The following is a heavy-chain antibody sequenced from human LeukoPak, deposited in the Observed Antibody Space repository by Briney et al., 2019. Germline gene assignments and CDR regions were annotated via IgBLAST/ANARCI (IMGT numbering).Heavy chain of an antibody. V-gene: IGHV1-69*01. CDR1: GTTFGRSA. J-gene: IGHJ4*02. Sequence: GSSVKVSCKSSGTTFGRSAISGVRQAPGQGLGWMGGIIAVFGSPNYAQKFRGRVTITADECTSTAYMELSRLSSEDTDVYYCARGEVPPHYFDYWGQGTLVTVSS. CDR2: IIAVFGSP. CDR3: ARGEVPPHYFDY.